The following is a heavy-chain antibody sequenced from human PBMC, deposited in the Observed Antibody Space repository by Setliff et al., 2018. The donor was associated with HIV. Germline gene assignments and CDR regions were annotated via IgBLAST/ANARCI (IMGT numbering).Heavy chain of an antibody. J-gene: IGHJ4*02. CDR1: GGSVSGHY. Sequence: SETLSLTCAVSGGSVSGHYWGWFRQPPGKGLEWIGEITPSGATNYLPSLKSLVTVSVDASKTQYSLKMISVTAADTAMYYCAISIVGVTSEMYWAQGTLVTVSS. V-gene: IGHV4-34*01. D-gene: IGHD2-21*02. CDR2: ITPSGAT. CDR3: AISIVGVTSEMY.